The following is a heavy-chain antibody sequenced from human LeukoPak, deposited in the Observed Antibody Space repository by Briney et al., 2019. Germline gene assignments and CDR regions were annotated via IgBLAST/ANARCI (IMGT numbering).Heavy chain of an antibody. Sequence: SETLSLTCTVSGGPISGYYWTWIRQPPGKGLEWIGYISHSVSTNYNPSLKSRVTISVDTSKNQISLRLSSVTAADTAIYYCARGARNGIVGWSDPWGQGTLVTVSS. D-gene: IGHD3-16*02. CDR2: ISHSVST. V-gene: IGHV4-59*01. CDR1: GGPISGYY. J-gene: IGHJ5*02. CDR3: ARGARNGIVGWSDP.